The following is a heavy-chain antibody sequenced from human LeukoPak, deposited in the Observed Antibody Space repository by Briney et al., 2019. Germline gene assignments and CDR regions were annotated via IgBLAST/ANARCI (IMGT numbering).Heavy chain of an antibody. D-gene: IGHD3-16*01. CDR2: IFYSGST. J-gene: IGHJ4*02. Sequence: PSQTLSLTCTVSGGSISSYYWSWIRQPPGKGLEWIGYIFYSGSTNYNPSLKSRVTISVDTSKNQFSLKLSSVTAADTVVYYCARDLYLGYWGQGTLVTVSS. CDR3: ARDLYLGY. CDR1: GGSISSYY. V-gene: IGHV4-59*01.